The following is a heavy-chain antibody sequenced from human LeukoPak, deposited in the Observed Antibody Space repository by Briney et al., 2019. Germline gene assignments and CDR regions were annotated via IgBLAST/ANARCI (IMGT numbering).Heavy chain of an antibody. CDR1: GGSFSGSFSDYY. V-gene: IGHV4-34*01. CDR3: ATFRWGVGFEY. Sequence: SETLSLTCAVYGGSFSGSFSDYYWTCIRQTPGKGLEWIGEVHHSGSINYNPSLKSRVTISVDTSKNQFSLKLNSLTAADTAVYYCATFRWGVGFEYWGQGTLATVSS. J-gene: IGHJ4*02. CDR2: VHHSGSI. D-gene: IGHD3-16*01.